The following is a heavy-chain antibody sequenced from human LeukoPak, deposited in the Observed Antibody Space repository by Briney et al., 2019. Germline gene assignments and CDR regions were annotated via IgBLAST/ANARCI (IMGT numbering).Heavy chain of an antibody. J-gene: IGHJ4*02. Sequence: GGSLRLSCAASGFTFSSYWMSWVRQVPGKGLEWVANINQDGSAKYYVDSVKGRFTISRDNAKNTLYLQMNSLREEGTAVYYSARVAPGLGIDYWGQGTLATVSS. CDR2: INQDGSAK. V-gene: IGHV3-7*04. CDR1: GFTFSSYW. CDR3: ARVAPGLGIDY. D-gene: IGHD7-27*01.